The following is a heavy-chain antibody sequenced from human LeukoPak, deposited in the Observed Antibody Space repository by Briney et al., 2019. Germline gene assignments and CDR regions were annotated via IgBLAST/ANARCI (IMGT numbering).Heavy chain of an antibody. Sequence: ASVKVSYKVSGYTLIELSMHWVRQAPGKGLEWMGGFDPEDGETIYAQKFQGRVTMTEDTSTDTAYMELSSLRSEDTAVYYCATAVGYYGGSGVDYWGQGTLVTVSS. CDR2: FDPEDGET. CDR3: ATAVGYYGGSGVDY. CDR1: GYTLIELS. D-gene: IGHD4-23*01. V-gene: IGHV1-24*01. J-gene: IGHJ4*02.